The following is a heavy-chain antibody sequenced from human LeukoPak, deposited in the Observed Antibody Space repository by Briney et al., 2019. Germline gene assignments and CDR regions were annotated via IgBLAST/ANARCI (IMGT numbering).Heavy chain of an antibody. D-gene: IGHD3-9*01. J-gene: IGHJ6*03. CDR1: GFTFDDYT. V-gene: IGHV3-43*01. CDR2: ISWDGGST. Sequence: GGSLRLSCAASGFTFDDYTMHWVRQAPGKGLEWVSLISWDGGSTYYADSVKGRFTISRDNSKNSLYLQMYSLRTEDTALYYCAKDFTVRYFDWLHHRGMDVWGKGTTVTISS. CDR3: AKDFTVRYFDWLHHRGMDV.